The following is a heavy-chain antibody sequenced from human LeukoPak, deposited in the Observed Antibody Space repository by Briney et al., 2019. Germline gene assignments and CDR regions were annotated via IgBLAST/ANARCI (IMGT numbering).Heavy chain of an antibody. J-gene: IGHJ4*02. Sequence: GGSLRLSCVASGFIFSDFWMSWVRQAPGKGLEWVANVKQDGSVKYYVDSVEGRVTISRDNARNSLFLQMDSLRAEDTAVYYCVRGGATFDRWGQGTLITVSS. CDR2: VKQDGSVK. V-gene: IGHV3-7*01. CDR1: GFIFSDFW. D-gene: IGHD4/OR15-4a*01. CDR3: VRGGATFDR.